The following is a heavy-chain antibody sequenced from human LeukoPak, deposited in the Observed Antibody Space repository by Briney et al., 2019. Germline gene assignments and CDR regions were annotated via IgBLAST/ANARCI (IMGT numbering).Heavy chain of an antibody. V-gene: IGHV3-23*01. D-gene: IGHD4-23*01. J-gene: IGHJ4*02. CDR1: GFTFGSYA. CDR3: AKSSTVVTTYFDY. CDR2: SGSGGST. Sequence: PGESLKISCAASGFTFGSYAMSWVRQAPGKGLEWVSASGSGGSTYYADSVKGRFTISRDDSKNTLYLQMNSLRAEDTAVYYCAKSSTVVTTYFDYWGQGTLVTVSS.